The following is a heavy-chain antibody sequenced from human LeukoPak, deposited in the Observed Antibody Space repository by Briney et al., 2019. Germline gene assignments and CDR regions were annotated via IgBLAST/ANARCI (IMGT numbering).Heavy chain of an antibody. CDR2: IYPGDSDT. CDR1: GYSFTSYW. CDR3: ARHGLWVAATPKWFDP. Sequence: RGESLKISCKGSGYSFTSYWIGWVRQMPGKGLEWMGIIYPGDSDTRYSPSFQGQVTISADKSISTAYLQWSSLKASDTAMYYCARHGLWVAATPKWFDPWGQGTLVTVSS. D-gene: IGHD2-15*01. J-gene: IGHJ5*02. V-gene: IGHV5-51*01.